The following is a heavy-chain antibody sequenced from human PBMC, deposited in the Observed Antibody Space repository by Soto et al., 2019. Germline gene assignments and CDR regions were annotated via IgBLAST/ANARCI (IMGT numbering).Heavy chain of an antibody. Sequence: SETLSLTCTVSGGSISSGGYYWSWIRQHPGKGLEWIGYIYYSGSTYYNPYLKSRVTISVDTSKNQFSLKLSSVTAADTAVYYCARDNYDFWSGYYVEGKNWFDPWGQGTLVTVSS. CDR1: GGSISSGGYY. CDR2: IYYSGST. D-gene: IGHD3-3*01. V-gene: IGHV4-31*03. CDR3: ARDNYDFWSGYYVEGKNWFDP. J-gene: IGHJ5*02.